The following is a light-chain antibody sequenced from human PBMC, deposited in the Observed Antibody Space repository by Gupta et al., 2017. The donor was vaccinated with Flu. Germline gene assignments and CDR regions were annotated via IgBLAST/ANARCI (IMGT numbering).Light chain of an antibody. CDR1: QKINVW. CDR2: EAF. Sequence: SPSTLSAYVGDTVTITCRASQKINVWMAWYQQKPGKAPKLLVYEAFRLASGVPSRFSGSGSGTEFTLTISSLQPDDFATYYCQQFHSYSAFGQGTKVVIK. J-gene: IGKJ1*01. CDR3: QQFHSYSA. V-gene: IGKV1-5*03.